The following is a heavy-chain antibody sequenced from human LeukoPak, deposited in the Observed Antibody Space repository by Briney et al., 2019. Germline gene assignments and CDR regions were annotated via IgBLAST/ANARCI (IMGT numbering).Heavy chain of an antibody. V-gene: IGHV3-48*03. CDR2: ISSRGGTI. J-gene: IGHJ4*02. CDR3: ARVGGG. Sequence: PGGSLRLSCAASGFTFSNHEMNWVRQTPGKGLEWVSYISSRGGTIYYADSVKGRFIISRDNARNSLYLQMNSLRAEDTAVYYCARVGGGWGQGTLVTVSS. D-gene: IGHD4-23*01. CDR1: GFTFSNHE.